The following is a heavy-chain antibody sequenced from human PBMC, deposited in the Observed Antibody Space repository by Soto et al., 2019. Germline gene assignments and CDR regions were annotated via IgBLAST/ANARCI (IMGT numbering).Heavy chain of an antibody. CDR1: GFTFSSYA. CDR3: AKRESGSYYNFDY. J-gene: IGHJ4*02. D-gene: IGHD1-26*01. V-gene: IGHV3-23*01. Sequence: EVQLLESGGGLVQPGGSLRLSCAASGFTFSSYAMSWFRQAPGNGLEWVSAISGSGGSTYYADSVKGRFTISRDNSKNTLYLQMNSLRAEDTAVYYCAKRESGSYYNFDYWGQGTLVTVSS. CDR2: ISGSGGST.